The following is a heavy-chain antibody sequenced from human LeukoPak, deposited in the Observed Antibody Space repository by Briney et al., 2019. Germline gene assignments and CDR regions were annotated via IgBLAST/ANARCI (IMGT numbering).Heavy chain of an antibody. J-gene: IGHJ3*02. Sequence: SSETLSLTCAVYGGSFSGYYWSWIRQPPGKGLEWIGEINHSGSTNYNPSLKSRVTISVDTSKNQFSLKLSSVTAADTAVYYCARHGGLLRYFDWLSDAFDIWGQGTMVTVSS. CDR2: INHSGST. CDR3: ARHGGLLRYFDWLSDAFDI. V-gene: IGHV4-34*01. CDR1: GGSFSGYY. D-gene: IGHD3-9*01.